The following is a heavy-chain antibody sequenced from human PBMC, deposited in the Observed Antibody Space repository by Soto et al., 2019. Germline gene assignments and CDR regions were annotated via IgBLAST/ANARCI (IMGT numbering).Heavy chain of an antibody. J-gene: IGHJ4*02. Sequence: PVKVSCKASGVTFSSYTISWVRQAPGQGLEWMGRIIPILGIANYAQKFQGRVTITADKSTSTAYMGRSRPGPEDTAVVYVATDIVGDTLEADGTFFRPPDYWGQEPLVPVS. V-gene: IGHV1-69*04. CDR3: ATDIVGDTLEADGTFFRPPDY. D-gene: IGHD6-13*01. CDR1: GVTFSSYT. CDR2: IIPILGIA.